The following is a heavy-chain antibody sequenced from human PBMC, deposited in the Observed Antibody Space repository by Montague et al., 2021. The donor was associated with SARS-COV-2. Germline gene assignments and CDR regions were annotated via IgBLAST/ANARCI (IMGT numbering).Heavy chain of an antibody. J-gene: IGHJ5*02. CDR2: IYTSGST. CDR1: GGSISSYY. V-gene: IGHV4-4*07. D-gene: IGHD1-1*01. Sequence: SETLSLTCTVSGGSISSYYWSWTRQPAGRGLEWIGRIYTSGSTNYNPSLKSRVTMSVDTSKNQFSLKLRSVTAADTAVYFCARDGLERQWWMLGWFDPWGQGTLVTVSS. CDR3: ARDGLERQWWMLGWFDP.